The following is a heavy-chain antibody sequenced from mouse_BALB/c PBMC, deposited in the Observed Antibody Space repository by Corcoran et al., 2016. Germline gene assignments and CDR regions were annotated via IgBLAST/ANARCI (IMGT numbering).Heavy chain of an antibody. CDR2: INPYNDGT. CDR1: GYTFTSYV. CDR3: ARLYPGIAMDY. J-gene: IGHJ4*01. Sequence: EVQLQQSGPELVKPGASVKMSCKASGYTFTSYVMHWVKQKPGQGLEWLGYINPYNDGTKYNEKFKGKATLTSDKSSSTAYMELSSLTSEDSAVYYCARLYPGIAMDYWGQGTSVTVSS. V-gene: IGHV1S136*01.